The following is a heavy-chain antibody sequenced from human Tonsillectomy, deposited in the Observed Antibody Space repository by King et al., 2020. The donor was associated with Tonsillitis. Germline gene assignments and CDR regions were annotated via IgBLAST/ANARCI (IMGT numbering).Heavy chain of an antibody. J-gene: IGHJ4*02. Sequence: EVQLVESGGGLVQPGGSLRLSCAASGFTFNSYAMSWVRQAPGKGLEWVSTISISVGNTYYADSVKGRFTISRANSKNTRYRQMNSLRAEDTAVYYCAKEYYYDNSGYQPYYFDYWGQGTLVTVSS. CDR3: AKEYYYDNSGYQPYYFDY. CDR2: ISISVGNT. CDR1: GFTFNSYA. V-gene: IGHV3-23*04. D-gene: IGHD3-22*01.